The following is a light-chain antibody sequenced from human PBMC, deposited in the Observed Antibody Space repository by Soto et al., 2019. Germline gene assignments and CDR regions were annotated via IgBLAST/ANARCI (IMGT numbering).Light chain of an antibody. J-gene: IGKJ4*01. V-gene: IGKV3-11*01. CDR2: DAS. CDR1: QSVSSY. CDR3: QHRSNWHLT. Sequence: TQSPATLSSSPGDRATISCRASQSVSSYLAWYQQKPGKAPRLLIYDASNIATGIPTRFSGSGSGTDFTPIISSLEPEDFAVYYCQHRSNWHLTFGRGTMVEIK.